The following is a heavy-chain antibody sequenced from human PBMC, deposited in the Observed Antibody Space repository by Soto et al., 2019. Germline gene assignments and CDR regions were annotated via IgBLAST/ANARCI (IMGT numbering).Heavy chain of an antibody. J-gene: IGHJ4*02. V-gene: IGHV3-33*01. Sequence: QPGGSLRLSCAASGFTFSSYGMHWVRQAPGKGLEWVAVIWYDGSNKYYADSVKGRFTISRDNSKNTLYLQMNSLRAEDTAVYYCARDISLRRYYDSSGYYGTSVDYWGQGTLVTVSS. CDR1: GFTFSSYG. CDR3: ARDISLRRYYDSSGYYGTSVDY. CDR2: IWYDGSNK. D-gene: IGHD3-22*01.